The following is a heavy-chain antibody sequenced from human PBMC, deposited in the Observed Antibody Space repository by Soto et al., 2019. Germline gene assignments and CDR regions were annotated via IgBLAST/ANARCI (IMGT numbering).Heavy chain of an antibody. CDR3: TTQRAYSNYVRDWFDP. CDR2: IKSKTDGGTT. Sequence: GGSLRLSCAASGFTFSNAWMSWVRQAPGKGLEWVGRIKSKTDGGTTDYTAPEKGRFTISRDDSKNKMYLQMNRLKTEDTAVYYCTTQRAYSNYVRDWFDPWGQGTLVTVSS. V-gene: IGHV3-15*01. D-gene: IGHD4-4*01. J-gene: IGHJ5*02. CDR1: GFTFSNAW.